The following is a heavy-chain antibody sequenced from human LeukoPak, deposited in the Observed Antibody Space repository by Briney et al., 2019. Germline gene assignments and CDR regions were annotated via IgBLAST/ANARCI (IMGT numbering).Heavy chain of an antibody. CDR1: GFTFSSYA. Sequence: GGSLRLSCAASGFTFSSYAMNWVRQAPGKGLEWVSGISGSGGSTGYADSVKGRFTISRDNAKNSMYLQMNSLRAEDTALYYCARGRIAAAGNFDYWGQGTLVTVSS. V-gene: IGHV3-20*04. D-gene: IGHD6-13*01. CDR2: ISGSGGST. J-gene: IGHJ4*02. CDR3: ARGRIAAAGNFDY.